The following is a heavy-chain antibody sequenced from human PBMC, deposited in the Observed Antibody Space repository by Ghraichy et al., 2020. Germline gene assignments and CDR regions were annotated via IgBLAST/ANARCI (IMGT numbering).Heavy chain of an antibody. CDR2: IYYSGST. J-gene: IGHJ6*02. V-gene: IGHV4-39*01. D-gene: IGHD6-6*01. CDR1: GGSISSSSYY. CDR3: ARPHSSGYYYGMDV. Sequence: SETLSLTCTVSGGSISSSSYYWGWIRQPPGKGLEWIGSIYYSGSTYYNPSLKSRVTISVDTSKNQFSLKLSSVTAADTAVYYCARPHSSGYYYGMDVWGQGTTVTVSS.